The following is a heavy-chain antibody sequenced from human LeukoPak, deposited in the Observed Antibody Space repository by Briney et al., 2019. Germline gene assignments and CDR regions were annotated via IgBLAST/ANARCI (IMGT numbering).Heavy chain of an antibody. CDR1: GGSFSGYY. Sequence: PSETLSLTCAVYGGSFSGYYWSWIRQPPGKGLEWIGEINHSGSTNYNPSLKSRVAISVDTSKNQFSLKLSSVTAADTAVYYCARGRGYCSGGSCYHYYYMDVWGKGTTVTVSS. J-gene: IGHJ6*03. D-gene: IGHD2-15*01. CDR2: INHSGST. CDR3: ARGRGYCSGGSCYHYYYMDV. V-gene: IGHV4-34*01.